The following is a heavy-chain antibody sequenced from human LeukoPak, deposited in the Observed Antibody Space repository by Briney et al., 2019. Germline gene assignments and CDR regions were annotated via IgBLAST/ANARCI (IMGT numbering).Heavy chain of an antibody. CDR3: ALVGGGY. V-gene: IGHV3-74*01. D-gene: IGHD2-15*01. Sequence: GGSLRLSCAASGFTFSVYAMSWVRQAPGKGLVWVSSINSDGSSRNYADSVKGRFSISRDNAKNTLYLQMNSLRAEDTAVYYCALVGGGYWGQGTLVTVSS. CDR1: GFTFSVYA. CDR2: INSDGSSR. J-gene: IGHJ4*02.